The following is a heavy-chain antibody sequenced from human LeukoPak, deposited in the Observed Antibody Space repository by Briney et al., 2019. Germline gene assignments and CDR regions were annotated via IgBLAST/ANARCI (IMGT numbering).Heavy chain of an antibody. D-gene: IGHD1-26*01. CDR2: IYYSGST. CDR1: GGSISSYY. J-gene: IGHJ6*03. V-gene: IGHV4-59*12. Sequence: QPSQTLSLTCTVSGGSISSYYWSWIRQPPGKGLEWIGYIYYSGSTNYNPSLKSRVTISVDTSKNQFSLKLSSVTAADTAVYYCAREAGATKYPYYYYYYMDVWGKGTTVTVSS. CDR3: AREAGATKYPYYYYYYMDV.